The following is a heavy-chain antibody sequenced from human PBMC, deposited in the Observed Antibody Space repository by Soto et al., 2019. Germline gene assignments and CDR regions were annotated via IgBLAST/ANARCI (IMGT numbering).Heavy chain of an antibody. CDR2: ISYDGSNK. V-gene: IGHV3-30-3*01. D-gene: IGHD3-3*01. Sequence: QVQLVQSGGGVVQPGTSLRLSCVASGFTFSTYPMHWVRQAPGKGLEWVAVISYDGSNKFYADSVKGRFTISRDNSKKTLYLQMNGLRAEDTAVYYCARDSAGYDFWGGQYWGQGTLVTVSS. J-gene: IGHJ4*02. CDR3: ARDSAGYDFWGGQY. CDR1: GFTFSTYP.